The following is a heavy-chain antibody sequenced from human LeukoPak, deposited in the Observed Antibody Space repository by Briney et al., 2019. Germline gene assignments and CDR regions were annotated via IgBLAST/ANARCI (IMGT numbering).Heavy chain of an antibody. J-gene: IGHJ4*02. Sequence: GGSLRLSCAASGFTFSRYAMSWVRQAPGKGLEWVSTISGSGGSTYYADSVKGRFTISRDNSKNTLYLQMKGLRAEDTAVYYCARGGASELYYFDYWGQGTLVTVSS. CDR1: GFTFSRYA. CDR2: ISGSGGST. V-gene: IGHV3-23*01. D-gene: IGHD2-15*01. CDR3: ARGGASELYYFDY.